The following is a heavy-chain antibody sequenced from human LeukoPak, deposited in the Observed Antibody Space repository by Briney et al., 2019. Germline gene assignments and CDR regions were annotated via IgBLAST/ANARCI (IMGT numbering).Heavy chain of an antibody. CDR1: GGSISSHY. CDR3: ARWGDLYDSSGYYYGDAFDI. Sequence: SETLSLTCTVSGGSISSHYWSWLRQPPGKGLEWSGYIYYSGSTNYNPSLKSRVTISVDTSKNQFSLKLSSVTAADTAVYYCARWGDLYDSSGYYYGDAFDIWGQGTMVTVSS. D-gene: IGHD3-22*01. J-gene: IGHJ3*02. CDR2: IYYSGST. V-gene: IGHV4-59*11.